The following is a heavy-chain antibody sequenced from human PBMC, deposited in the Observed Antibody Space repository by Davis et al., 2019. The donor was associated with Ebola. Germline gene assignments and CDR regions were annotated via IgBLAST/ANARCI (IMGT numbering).Heavy chain of an antibody. Sequence: PSETLSLTCTVSGGSISSSSYYWGWIRQPPGKGLEWIGEINHSGSTNYNPSLKSRVTISIDTSKNQFSLKLSSVTAADTAVYYCARGLGARRSSYYYYMDVWGQGTLVTVSS. J-gene: IGHJ6*03. V-gene: IGHV4-39*07. CDR1: GGSISSSSYY. CDR3: ARGLGARRSSYYYYMDV. D-gene: IGHD1-26*01. CDR2: INHSGST.